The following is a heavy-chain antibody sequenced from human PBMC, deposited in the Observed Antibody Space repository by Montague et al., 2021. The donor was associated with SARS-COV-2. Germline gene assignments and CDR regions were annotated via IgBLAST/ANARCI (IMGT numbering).Heavy chain of an antibody. D-gene: IGHD6-13*01. CDR3: ARHWGIAAAGN. CDR2: ISYSGTT. CDR1: GGSITDRTYY. V-gene: IGHV4-39*01. Sequence: SETLSLTCSVSGGSITDRTYYWGCIRQSPGKGLEWIGAISYSGTTYYXPSLKSRVTISLDTAKNQFSLKMTSVTAADTAVYYCARHWGIAAAGNWGQGTLVTVSS. J-gene: IGHJ4*02.